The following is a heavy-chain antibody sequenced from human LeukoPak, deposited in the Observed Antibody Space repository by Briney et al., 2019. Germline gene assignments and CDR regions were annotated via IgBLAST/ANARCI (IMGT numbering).Heavy chain of an antibody. CDR1: GFTFSSYN. Sequence: PGGSLRLSCAGAGFTFSSYNMNWVRQAPGKGLEWVSYITSTSSAIYYADSVKGRFTISRDNAKNSLYLQMNSLRAEDTAVYYCARTYQGPFYNWNVPFDYWGQGTLVTVSS. V-gene: IGHV3-48*04. CDR2: ITSTSSAI. CDR3: ARTYQGPFYNWNVPFDY. J-gene: IGHJ4*02. D-gene: IGHD1-20*01.